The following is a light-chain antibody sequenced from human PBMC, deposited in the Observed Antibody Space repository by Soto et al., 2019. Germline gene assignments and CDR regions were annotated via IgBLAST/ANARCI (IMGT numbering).Light chain of an antibody. V-gene: IGLV2-23*02. Sequence: QSALTQPASVSGSPGQSITISCTGTSSDFGNYNLVSWYQQHPGKVPKLILFEVNKRPSGVSGRFSGSKSGNTASLTISGLQAEDEADYYCCSYAGSYTWVFGGGTKVTVL. J-gene: IGLJ3*02. CDR3: CSYAGSYTWV. CDR1: SSDFGNYNL. CDR2: EVN.